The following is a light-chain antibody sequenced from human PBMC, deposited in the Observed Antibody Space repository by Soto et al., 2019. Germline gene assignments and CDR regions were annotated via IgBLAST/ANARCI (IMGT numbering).Light chain of an antibody. CDR1: SSNIGAGYD. J-gene: IGLJ2*01. CDR3: QSYDSSLSGSV. CDR2: GNS. V-gene: IGLV1-40*01. Sequence: QSVLTQPPSVSGAPGQRVTISCTGSSSNIGAGYDVHWYQQLPGTAPKLLIYGNSNRPSGVPDRFSGSKSGTSASMAITGLQDEDAADYYSQSYDSSLSGSVFGGGTKLTVL.